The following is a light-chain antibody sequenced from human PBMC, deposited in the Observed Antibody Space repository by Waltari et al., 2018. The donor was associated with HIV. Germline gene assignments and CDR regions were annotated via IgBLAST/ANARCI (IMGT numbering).Light chain of an antibody. Sequence: QSALTQPPYASGSPGQSVTISCTGTSSDVGGYNYFSWYQQHPGKAPKLMIYEVTKRPSGVPDRFSGSKSGNTASLTVSGLQAEDEADYYCSSYAGSSNLRVFGGGTKLTVL. CDR2: EVT. CDR1: SSDVGGYNY. J-gene: IGLJ2*01. CDR3: SSYAGSSNLRV. V-gene: IGLV2-8*01.